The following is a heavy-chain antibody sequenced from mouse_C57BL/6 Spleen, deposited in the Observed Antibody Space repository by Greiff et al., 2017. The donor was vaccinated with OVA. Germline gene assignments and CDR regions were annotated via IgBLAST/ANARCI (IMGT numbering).Heavy chain of an antibody. Sequence: VQLQQSVAELVRPGASVKLSCTASGFNIKNTYMHWVKQRPEKGMEWIGRIDPANGNTKYAPKFQGKATITADTSSNTTYLHLSSMTSEDTAIYYCASMVTTGYYFDYWGQGTTLTVSS. CDR3: ASMVTTGYYFDY. D-gene: IGHD2-2*01. V-gene: IGHV14-3*01. CDR1: GFNIKNTY. J-gene: IGHJ2*01. CDR2: IDPANGNT.